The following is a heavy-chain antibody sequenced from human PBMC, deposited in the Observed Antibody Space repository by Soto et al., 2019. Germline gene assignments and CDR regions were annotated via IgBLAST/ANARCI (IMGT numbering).Heavy chain of an antibody. J-gene: IGHJ4*02. CDR2: IYHSGST. V-gene: IGHV4-31*03. CDR3: ARVDLHYYFDY. CDR1: GGSISSGGYY. Sequence: SETLSLTCTVSGGSISSGGYYWSWIRQHPGKGLEWIGYIYHSGSTYYNPSLKSRVTISVDTSKNQFSLKLSSVTAADTAVYYCARVDLHYYFDYWGQGTLVTVSS.